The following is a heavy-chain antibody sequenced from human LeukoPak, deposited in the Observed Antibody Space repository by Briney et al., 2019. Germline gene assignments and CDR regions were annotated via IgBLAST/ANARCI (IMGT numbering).Heavy chain of an antibody. CDR1: GFTFSSYS. J-gene: IGHJ4*02. V-gene: IGHV3-21*01. D-gene: IGHD3-10*01. CDR3: ARDRHHRFGELFP. Sequence: GGSLRLSCAASGFTFSSYSMNWVRQAPGKGLEWVSSISSSSSYIYHADSVKGRFTISRGNAKNSLYLQMNSLRAEDTAVYYCARDRHHRFGELFPWGQGNPGHRLL. CDR2: ISSSSSYI.